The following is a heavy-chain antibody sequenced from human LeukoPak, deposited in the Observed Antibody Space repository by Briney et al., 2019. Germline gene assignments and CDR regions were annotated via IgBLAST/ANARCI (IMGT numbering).Heavy chain of an antibody. CDR3: AKDLLDLNYYDSSGDSDAFDI. V-gene: IGHV3-30*18. CDR1: GFTFSSYG. J-gene: IGHJ3*02. Sequence: GGSLRLSCAASGFTFSSYGMHWVRQAPGKGLEWVAVISYDGSNKYYADSVKGRFTISRDNSKNTLYLQMNSLRAEDTAVYYCAKDLLDLNYYDSSGDSDAFDIWGQGTMVTVSS. CDR2: ISYDGSNK. D-gene: IGHD3-22*01.